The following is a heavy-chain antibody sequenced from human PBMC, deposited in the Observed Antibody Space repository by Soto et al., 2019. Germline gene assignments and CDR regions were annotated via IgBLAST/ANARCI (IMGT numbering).Heavy chain of an antibody. CDR1: GYTFTSYN. V-gene: IGHV1-8*01. J-gene: IGHJ3*02. D-gene: IGHD5-12*01. Sequence: GASVKVSCKASGYTFTSYNVNWARQATGQGLEWMGWMNPNSGNTGYAQKFQGRVTLTRNTSISTAYMEVSSLRSEDTAVYYCARASSGYDFDAFDMWGQVTMVTVSS. CDR3: ARASSGYDFDAFDM. CDR2: MNPNSGNT.